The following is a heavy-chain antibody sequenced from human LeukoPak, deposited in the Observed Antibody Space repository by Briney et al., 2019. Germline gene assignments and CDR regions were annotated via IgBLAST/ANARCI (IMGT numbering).Heavy chain of an antibody. CDR2: MNPNSGNT. CDR3: ARGFLEWGDRDY. Sequence: ASVKVSCKASGYTFTSYDINWVRQATGQGLEWMGWMNPNSGNTGYAQKFQGRVTMTRNTSISTAYMELSGLRSEDTAVYYCARGFLEWGDRDYWGQGTLVTVSS. J-gene: IGHJ4*02. V-gene: IGHV1-8*01. D-gene: IGHD3-10*01. CDR1: GYTFTSYD.